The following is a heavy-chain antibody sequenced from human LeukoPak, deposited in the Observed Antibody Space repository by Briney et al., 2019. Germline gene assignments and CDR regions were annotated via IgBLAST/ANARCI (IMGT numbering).Heavy chain of an antibody. J-gene: IGHJ4*02. CDR1: GGSISSSSYY. Sequence: SETLSLTCTVSGGSISSSSYYWGWIRQPPGKGLEWIGSIYYSGSTYYNPSLKSRVTISVDTSKNQFSLKLSSVTAADTAVYYCARATNDFWSGYQFDYWGQGTLVTVSS. CDR2: IYYSGST. V-gene: IGHV4-39*07. D-gene: IGHD3-3*01. CDR3: ARATNDFWSGYQFDY.